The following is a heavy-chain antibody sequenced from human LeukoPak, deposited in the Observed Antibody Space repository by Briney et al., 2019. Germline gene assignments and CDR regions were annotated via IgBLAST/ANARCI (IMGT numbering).Heavy chain of an antibody. D-gene: IGHD3-10*01. CDR3: ARAVREKQYNWFDP. CDR2: INPNSGGT. Sequence: ASVKVSCKASGYTFTGYYMHWVRQAPGQELEWMGWINPNSGGTNYAQKFQGWVTMTRDTSISTAYMELSRLRSDDTAVYYCARAVREKQYNWFDPWGQGTLVTVSS. J-gene: IGHJ5*02. CDR1: GYTFTGYY. V-gene: IGHV1-2*04.